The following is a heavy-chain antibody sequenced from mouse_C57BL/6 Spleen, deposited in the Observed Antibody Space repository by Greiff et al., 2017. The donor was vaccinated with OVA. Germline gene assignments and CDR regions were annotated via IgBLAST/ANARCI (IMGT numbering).Heavy chain of an antibody. CDR2: ISDGGSYT. Sequence: EVQVVESGGGLVKPGGSLKLSCAASGFTFSSYAMSWVRQTPEKRLEWVATISDGGSYTYYPDNVKGRFTISRDTAKNNLYLQMSHLKSEDTAMDDCARGGYRAMDYWGQGTSVTVSS. CDR1: GFTFSSYA. J-gene: IGHJ4*01. CDR3: ARGGYRAMDY. V-gene: IGHV5-4*01.